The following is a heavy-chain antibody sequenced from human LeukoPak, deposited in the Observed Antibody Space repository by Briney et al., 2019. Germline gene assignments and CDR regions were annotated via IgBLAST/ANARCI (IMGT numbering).Heavy chain of an antibody. V-gene: IGHV3-48*01. CDR2: ISSSSSTI. CDR3: ARGVGATDY. J-gene: IGHJ4*02. D-gene: IGHD1-26*01. CDR1: GFTFSSYA. Sequence: GGSLRLSCAASGFTFSSYAMNWVRQAPGKWLEWVSYISSSSSTIYYADSVKGRFTISRDNAKNSLYLQMNSLRAGDTAVYYCARGVGATDYWGQGTLVTVSS.